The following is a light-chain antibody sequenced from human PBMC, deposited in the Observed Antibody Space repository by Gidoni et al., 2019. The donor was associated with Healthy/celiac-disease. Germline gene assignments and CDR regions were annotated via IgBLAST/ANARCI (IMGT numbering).Light chain of an antibody. CDR1: QSISSW. Sequence: IQMTQSPSTLSASVGDRVTITCWASQSISSWLAWYQQKPGKAPKLLIYKASSLESGVPSRFSGSGSGTEFTLTISSMQPDDFATYYCQQYNSYPWTFGQGTKVEIK. V-gene: IGKV1-5*03. CDR2: KAS. CDR3: QQYNSYPWT. J-gene: IGKJ1*01.